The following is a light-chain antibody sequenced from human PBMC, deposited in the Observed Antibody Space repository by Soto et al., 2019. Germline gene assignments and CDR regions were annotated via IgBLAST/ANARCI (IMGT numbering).Light chain of an antibody. J-gene: IGLJ1*01. V-gene: IGLV1-40*01. Sequence: QSVLTQPPSVSGAPGQRVTISCTGSSSNIGAGYDVHWYQQLPGTAPKLLIYGNSNRPSGVPDRFSGSKSGTSASLAIIGLKAGDEVDYYCQSYDSSLGGLYVFGTGTKLTVL. CDR1: SSNIGAGYD. CDR2: GNS. CDR3: QSYDSSLGGLYV.